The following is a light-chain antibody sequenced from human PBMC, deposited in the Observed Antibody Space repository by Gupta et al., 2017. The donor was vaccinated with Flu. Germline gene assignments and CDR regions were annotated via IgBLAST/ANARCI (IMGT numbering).Light chain of an antibody. CDR2: AAS. CDR1: QSVSGNY. CDR3: QQDSSSTV. Sequence: ENVLTQSPVTLSLSPGERATLSCRASQSVSGNYLAWYQQKPGQAPRLIIYAASSRATGIPDRFSGSVAGKDFTLTSSRREPEDFAVYYWQQDSSSTVFGQGTKLEIK. J-gene: IGKJ2*01. V-gene: IGKV3-20*01.